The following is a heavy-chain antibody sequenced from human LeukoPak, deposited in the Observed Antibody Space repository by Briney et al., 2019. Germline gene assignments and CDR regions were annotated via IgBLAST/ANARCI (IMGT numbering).Heavy chain of an antibody. V-gene: IGHV3-23*01. CDR3: AKDELRYDSGSFGDY. D-gene: IGHD3-10*01. Sequence: GGSLRLSCAVSGFTFSSYAMSWVRQAPGKGLEWVTGISGSGGSTYNADSVKGRFTISRDNSKDTLYLLMNTLRAEDTAVYYCAKDELRYDSGSFGDYWGQGTLVTVSS. J-gene: IGHJ4*02. CDR1: GFTFSSYA. CDR2: ISGSGGST.